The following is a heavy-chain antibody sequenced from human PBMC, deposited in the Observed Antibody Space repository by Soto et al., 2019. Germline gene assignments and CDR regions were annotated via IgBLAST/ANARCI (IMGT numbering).Heavy chain of an antibody. CDR3: ARSGAAAGSYYYSGMDV. D-gene: IGHD6-13*01. CDR1: VRTSSSYY. J-gene: IGHJ6*02. CDR2: IYTSGST. V-gene: IGHV4-4*07. Sequence: PWEPLSLTGTVSVRTSSSYYWSWIRQPPGKGLEWIGRIYTSGSTNYNPSLKSRVTMSVDTSKNQFSLKLSSVTAADTAVYYCARSGAAAGSYYYSGMDVWGQGTTVTVSS.